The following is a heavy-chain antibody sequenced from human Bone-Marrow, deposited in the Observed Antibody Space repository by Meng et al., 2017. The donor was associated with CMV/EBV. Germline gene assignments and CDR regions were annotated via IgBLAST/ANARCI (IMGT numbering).Heavy chain of an antibody. V-gene: IGHV1-69*05. CDR2: IIPIFGTA. CDR3: ASYDFRFYYYYGKDV. D-gene: IGHD3-3*01. J-gene: IGHJ6*02. Sequence: SVKVSCKASGGTFSSYAISWVRQAPGQGLEWMGGIIPIFGTANYAQKFQGRVTITTDESTSTAYMELSSLRSEDTAVYYCASYDFRFYYYYGKDVWGQGTTVTVSS. CDR1: GGTFSSYA.